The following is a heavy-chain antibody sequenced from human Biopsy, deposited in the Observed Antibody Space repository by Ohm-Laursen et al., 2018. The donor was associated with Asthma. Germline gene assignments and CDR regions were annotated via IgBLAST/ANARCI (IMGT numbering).Heavy chain of an antibody. J-gene: IGHJ4*02. CDR1: EDTFSSYV. CDR2: IMPPFGLT. D-gene: IGHD5/OR15-5a*01. V-gene: IGHV1-69*10. CDR3: ARDHCSALWAGVSTDNCYFDY. Sequence: SVKVSCKASEDTFSSYVISWVRQAPGQGLEWMGGIMPPFGLTNYAQRFQDRLTISADKSTRTAYMELRRLRSEDSAVYYCARDHCSALWAGVSTDNCYFDYWGQETLVTVSS.